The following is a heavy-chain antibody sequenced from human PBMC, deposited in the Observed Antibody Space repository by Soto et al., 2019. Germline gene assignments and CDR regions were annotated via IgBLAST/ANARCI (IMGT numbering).Heavy chain of an antibody. D-gene: IGHD6-25*01. CDR3: ARGGT. Sequence: QVQLLQSGAEVKKPGSSMRVSCKVSGGTFRTYALNWVRQAPGNGLEWVGGITPVSGTTNYARRFHGRVTVTADESTSTVYLDLTSLGFKDTAIYYCARGGTWGQGSLVTVSS. CDR1: GGTFRTYA. J-gene: IGHJ5*02. CDR2: ITPVSGTT. V-gene: IGHV1-69*01.